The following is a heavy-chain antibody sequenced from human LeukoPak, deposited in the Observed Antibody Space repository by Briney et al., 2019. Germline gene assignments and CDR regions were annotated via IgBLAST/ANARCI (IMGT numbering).Heavy chain of an antibody. J-gene: IGHJ4*02. V-gene: IGHV3-53*01. CDR2: INSEGDT. Sequence: PGGSLRLSCAASGFTFSNYWMNWVRQAPGKGLEWLSAINSEGDTFYADSVRGRFTISRDDSQDTLYLHMNSLRVEDTAVYFCARDMDWSYDYWGQGTQVTVSS. D-gene: IGHD3/OR15-3a*01. CDR1: GFTFSNYW. CDR3: ARDMDWSYDY.